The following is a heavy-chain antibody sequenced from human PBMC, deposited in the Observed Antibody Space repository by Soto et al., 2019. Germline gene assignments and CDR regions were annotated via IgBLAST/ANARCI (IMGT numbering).Heavy chain of an antibody. Sequence: EVQLVESGGALVQPGGSLRLSCAASGFTFGSYWMHWVRQAPGKGLVWVSRINSDGSTTNYGDSVKGRFTISRDNAESTLYLQMNSLRAEDTAVYYCARAGWYRFDYWGQGTLLTVSS. CDR3: ARAGWYRFDY. J-gene: IGHJ4*02. CDR2: INSDGSTT. CDR1: GFTFGSYW. D-gene: IGHD2-15*01. V-gene: IGHV3-74*01.